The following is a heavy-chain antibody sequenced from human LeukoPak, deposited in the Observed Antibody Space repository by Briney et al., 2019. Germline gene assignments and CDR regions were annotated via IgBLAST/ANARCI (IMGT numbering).Heavy chain of an antibody. Sequence: WETLSLTCTVSGVSISSSYSYWGWIRQPPGMGLEWIGSIYYTGSTYYNASLKSQVSISIDTSKNQFSLKLTSVTAADTAVYYCARQTGPGLFILPGGQGTLVTVSS. CDR3: ARQTGPGLFILP. CDR2: IYYTGST. J-gene: IGHJ4*02. D-gene: IGHD3/OR15-3a*01. V-gene: IGHV4-39*01. CDR1: GVSISSSYSY.